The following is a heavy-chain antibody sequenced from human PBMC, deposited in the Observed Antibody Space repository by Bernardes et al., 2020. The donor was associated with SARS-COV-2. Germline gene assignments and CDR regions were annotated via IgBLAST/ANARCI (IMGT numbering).Heavy chain of an antibody. CDR1: GGSISSGGYY. V-gene: IGHV4-31*03. Sequence: SETLSLTCTVSGGSISSGGYYWSWLRQHPGKGLEWIGRIYYSGSTYYNPSLKSRVTITVASKTQFSLRLSSVTAADTAVYYCARLYCSSNSCYGTSWFDPWGQGILVTVSS. CDR3: ARLYCSSNSCYGTSWFDP. J-gene: IGHJ5*02. CDR2: IYYSGST. D-gene: IGHD2-2*01.